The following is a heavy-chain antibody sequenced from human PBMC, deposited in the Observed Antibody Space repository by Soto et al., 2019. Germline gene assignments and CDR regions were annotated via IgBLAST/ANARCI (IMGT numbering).Heavy chain of an antibody. CDR3: AKPTGGLELLRFDP. CDR2: ISGSGGST. CDR1: GFTFSSYA. Sequence: EVQLLESGGGLVQPGGSLRLSCAASGFTFSSYAMSWVRQAPGKGLEWVSAISGSGGSTYYADSVKGRFTISRDNSKVTLYLQMNSLRAEDTAVYYCAKPTGGLELLRFDPWGQGTLVTVSA. J-gene: IGHJ5*02. D-gene: IGHD1-7*01. V-gene: IGHV3-23*01.